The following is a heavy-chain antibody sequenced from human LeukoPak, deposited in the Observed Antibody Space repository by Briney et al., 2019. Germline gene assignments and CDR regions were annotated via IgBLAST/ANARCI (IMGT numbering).Heavy chain of an antibody. D-gene: IGHD6-13*01. CDR1: GFTFSSYS. Sequence: AGGSLRLSCAASGFTFSSYSMNWVRQAPGKGLEWVSSISSSSSYIYYADSVKGRFTISRDNAKNSLYLQMNSLRAEDTAVYYCARDSWSSAAAVGYFDYWGQGTLVTVSS. J-gene: IGHJ4*02. CDR2: ISSSSSYI. CDR3: ARDSWSSAAAVGYFDY. V-gene: IGHV3-21*01.